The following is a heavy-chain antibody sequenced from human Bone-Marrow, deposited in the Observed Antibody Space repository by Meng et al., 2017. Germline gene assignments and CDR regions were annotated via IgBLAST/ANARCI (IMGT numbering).Heavy chain of an antibody. J-gene: IGHJ2*01. CDR3: ASLYGDSSVWYLDL. V-gene: IGHV4-31*03. CDR1: GGSISSGNHD. Sequence: GQLQEAGPGRVKPPPTLSSTCPVSGGSISSGNHDWSWIRQHPGKGLEYIGYIYYSGSPYYNPSLKSRVIISVDTSKNQFSLRLNSVTAADTAVYYCASLYGDSSVWYLDLWGRGTLVTVSS. D-gene: IGHD4-17*01. CDR2: IYYSGSP.